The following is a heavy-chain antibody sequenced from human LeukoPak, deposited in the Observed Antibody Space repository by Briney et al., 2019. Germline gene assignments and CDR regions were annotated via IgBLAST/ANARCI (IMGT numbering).Heavy chain of an antibody. J-gene: IGHJ6*03. CDR2: ITPIFGTT. CDR3: ARGTYSAYDLGSYMDV. Sequence: SVKVSCKASGATFRGSFITWVRQAPGQGLEWMGGITPIFGTTSYAQKFQGRVTITADKSTSTAYMELSSLRSEDTAVYYCARGTYSAYDLGSYMDVWGKGTTVTVS. D-gene: IGHD5-12*01. V-gene: IGHV1-69*06. CDR1: GATFRGSF.